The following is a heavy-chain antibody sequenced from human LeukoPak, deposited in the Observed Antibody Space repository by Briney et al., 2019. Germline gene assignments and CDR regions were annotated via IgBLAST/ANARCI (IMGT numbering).Heavy chain of an antibody. V-gene: IGHV4-30-2*01. D-gene: IGHD6-13*01. J-gene: IGHJ4*02. CDR3: ARESGPIAAAGTVIDY. CDR1: GGSISSGGYY. Sequence: PSETLSLTCTVSGGSISSGGYYWSWIRQPPGKGLEWIGYIYHSGSTYYNPSLKSRVTISVDRSKNQFSLKLSSVTAADTAVYYCARESGPIAAAGTVIDYWGQGTLVTVSS. CDR2: IYHSGST.